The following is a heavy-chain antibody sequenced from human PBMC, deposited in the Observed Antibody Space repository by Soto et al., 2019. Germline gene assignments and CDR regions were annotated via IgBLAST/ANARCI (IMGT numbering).Heavy chain of an antibody. Sequence: EVRLLESGGGLDQPGGSRRLSCAASGFTFSSSAMNWVRQAPGKGLEWVSSIRVGGGDTFYADSVRGRFTVSRDISRNTLYLQMNRLRAEDTAIYYCAKCSVGTVRTSGWCNWFDPWGQGTLVTVSS. J-gene: IGHJ5*02. CDR2: IRVGGGDT. CDR1: GFTFSSSA. CDR3: AKCSVGTVRTSGWCNWFDP. D-gene: IGHD6-19*01. V-gene: IGHV3-23*01.